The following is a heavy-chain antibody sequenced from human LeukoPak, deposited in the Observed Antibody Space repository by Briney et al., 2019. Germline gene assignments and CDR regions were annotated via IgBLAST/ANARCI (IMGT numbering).Heavy chain of an antibody. CDR1: GSTFSSYA. V-gene: IGHV3-30*01. CDR2: ISYDGSNK. D-gene: IGHD6-13*01. J-gene: IGHJ5*02. Sequence: PGRSLRLSCAASGSTFSSYAMHWVRQAPGKGLEWVAVISYDGSNKYYADSVKGRFTISRDNSKNTLYLQMNSLRAEDTAVYYCARDGSAAGIYNWFDPWGQGTLVTVSS. CDR3: ARDGSAAGIYNWFDP.